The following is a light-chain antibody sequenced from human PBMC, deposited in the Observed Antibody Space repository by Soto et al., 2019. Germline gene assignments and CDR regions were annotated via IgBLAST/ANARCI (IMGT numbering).Light chain of an antibody. Sequence: QAVVTQEPSFSVSPGGTVTLTCGLSSGSVSTNYYPSWYQQTPGQAPRTLIYSTNTRSSGVPDRFSGSILVNKAALTITGAKADDESDYSCVLYMGSGIWVFGGGTQLTVL. CDR1: SGSVSTNYY. J-gene: IGLJ3*02. CDR2: STN. CDR3: VLYMGSGIWV. V-gene: IGLV8-61*01.